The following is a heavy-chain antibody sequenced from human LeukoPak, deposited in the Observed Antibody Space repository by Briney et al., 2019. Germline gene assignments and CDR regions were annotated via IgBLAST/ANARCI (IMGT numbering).Heavy chain of an antibody. CDR1: GFTFSSYW. CDR3: TRRGLVFDY. D-gene: IGHD3-10*01. V-gene: IGHV3-7*03. J-gene: IGHJ4*02. Sequence: PGGSLRLSCAASGFTFSSYWMSSVRQAPGKGLEWVAYIKEDGSEQYYVDSVKGRFAISRDNAKNSLYLQMNSLRVEDPAVYYCTRRGLVFDYWGQGTLVTVSS. CDR2: IKEDGSEQ.